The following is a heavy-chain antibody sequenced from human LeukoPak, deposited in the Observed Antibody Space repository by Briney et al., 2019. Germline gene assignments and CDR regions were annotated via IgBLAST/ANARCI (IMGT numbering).Heavy chain of an antibody. V-gene: IGHV4-4*07. CDR1: GGSISSYY. J-gene: IGHJ4*02. D-gene: IGHD5-18*01. CDR3: ARLFRGYSYGHKFDY. Sequence: SETLSLTCTVSGGSISSYYWSWIRQPAGKGLESIGHISTSGSTNYNPSLKSRVTMSVDTSKNQFSLKLSSVTAADTAVYYCARLFRGYSYGHKFDYWGQGTLVTVSS. CDR2: ISTSGST.